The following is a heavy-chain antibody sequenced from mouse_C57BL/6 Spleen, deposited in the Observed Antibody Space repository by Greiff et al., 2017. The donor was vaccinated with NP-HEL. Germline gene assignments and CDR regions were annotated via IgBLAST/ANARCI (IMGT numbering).Heavy chain of an antibody. V-gene: IGHV1-54*01. D-gene: IGHD1-1*01. CDR1: GYAFTNYL. Sequence: QVQLQQSGAELVRPGTSVKVSCKASGYAFTNYLIEWVKQRPGQGLEWIGVINPGSGGTNYNEKFKGKATLTADKSSSTAYMQLSSLTSEDSAVYYCAKPVAYAMDYWGQGTSVTVSS. CDR2: INPGSGGT. CDR3: AKPVAYAMDY. J-gene: IGHJ4*01.